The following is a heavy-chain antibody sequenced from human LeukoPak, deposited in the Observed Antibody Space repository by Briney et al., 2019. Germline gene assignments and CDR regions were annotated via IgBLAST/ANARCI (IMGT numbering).Heavy chain of an antibody. CDR1: GYSFTSYW. J-gene: IGHJ4*02. V-gene: IGHV5-51*01. CDR3: ATDGGIGGLRPHPGDYAVVVNY. D-gene: IGHD4-17*01. CDR2: IYPGDSDT. Sequence: GESLKISCKGSGYSFTSYWIGWVRQMPGKGLEWMGIIYPGDSDTRYSPSFQGQVTISADKSISTAYLQWSSLKASDTAMYYCATDGGIGGLRPHPGDYAVVVNYWGQGTLVTVSS.